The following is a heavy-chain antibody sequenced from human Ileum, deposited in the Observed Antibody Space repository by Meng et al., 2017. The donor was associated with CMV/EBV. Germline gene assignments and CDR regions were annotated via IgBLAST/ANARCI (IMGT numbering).Heavy chain of an antibody. J-gene: IGHJ4*02. D-gene: IGHD4-11*01. CDR1: GFTFSSSA. V-gene: IGHV3-23*01. CDR3: ARGDYSFDY. Sequence: LRLSCTASGFTFSSSAMSWVRQTPGRGLEWVSSIGASGDPTFYADSVKGRFTICRDNSKSTLYLQMNSLRAEDTAVYFCARGDYSFDYWGQGTLVTVSS. CDR2: IGASGDPT.